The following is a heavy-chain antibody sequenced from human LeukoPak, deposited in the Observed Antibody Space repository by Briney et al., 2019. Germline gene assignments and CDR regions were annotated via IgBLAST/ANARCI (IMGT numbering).Heavy chain of an antibody. CDR2: IRYDGNNK. V-gene: IGHV3-30*02. D-gene: IGHD1-26*01. CDR3: AKGTVGAYEIDY. J-gene: IGHJ4*02. CDR1: GFTFSSYG. Sequence: PGGSLRLSCAASGFTFSSYGLHWVRQAPGRGLEWVAFIRYDGNNKYYADSVKGRFTISRDNSKNTLYLQMNSLRNEDTAVYYCAKGTVGAYEIDYWGQGTLVTVSS.